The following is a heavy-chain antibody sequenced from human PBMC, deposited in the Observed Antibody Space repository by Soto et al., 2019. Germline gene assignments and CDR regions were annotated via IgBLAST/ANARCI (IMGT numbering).Heavy chain of an antibody. CDR2: IYYSGST. CDR1: GGSISSGDYY. CDR3: AREIYGSGSYLSTEN. D-gene: IGHD3-10*01. Sequence: QVQLQESGPGLVKPSQTLSLTCTVSGGSISSGDYYWSWIRQPPGKGLEWIGYIYYSGSTYYNPSLTSRVTISVDTSKNQFSLKLSSVTAADTAVYYCAREIYGSGSYLSTENWGQGTLVTVSS. J-gene: IGHJ4*02. V-gene: IGHV4-30-4*01.